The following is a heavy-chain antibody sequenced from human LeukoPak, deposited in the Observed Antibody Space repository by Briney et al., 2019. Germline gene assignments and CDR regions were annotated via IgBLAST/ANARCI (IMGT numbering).Heavy chain of an antibody. D-gene: IGHD6-13*01. CDR3: ARSRGAAAGSIGY. Sequence: GGSLRLSCAASGFTFSSYAMNWVRQAPGKGLEWVSSISSSSSYIYYADSVKGRFTISRDNAKNSLYLQMNSLRAEDTAVYYCARSRGAAAGSIGYWGQGTLVTVSS. J-gene: IGHJ4*02. CDR2: ISSSSSYI. CDR1: GFTFSSYA. V-gene: IGHV3-21*01.